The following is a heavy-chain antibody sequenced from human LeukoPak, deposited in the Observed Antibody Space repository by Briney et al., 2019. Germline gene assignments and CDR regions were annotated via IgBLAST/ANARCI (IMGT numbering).Heavy chain of an antibody. CDR1: GFTFSSYA. D-gene: IGHD3-10*01. J-gene: IGHJ4*02. CDR2: ITGSGGST. V-gene: IGHV3-23*01. CDR3: AKMAEDYYYGAGRHFDY. Sequence: GGSLRLSCAASGFTFSSYAMTWVRQAPGKGLEWVSVITGSGGSTYYADSVKGRFTISRDSSKNTPYLQMNNLRAEDTAVYYCAKMAEDYYYGAGRHFDYWGQGTLVTVSS.